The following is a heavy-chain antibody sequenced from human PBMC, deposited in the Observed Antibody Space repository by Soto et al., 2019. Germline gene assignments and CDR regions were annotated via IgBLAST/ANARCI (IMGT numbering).Heavy chain of an antibody. CDR3: ARDPDYGDFNYFDY. J-gene: IGHJ4*02. Sequence: PSETLSLTCTVSGGSISTSNSYWNWIRQHPQKGLEWIGYIYYSGSTYQNPSLKSRVTISLDTSKNQFSLQLSSVTAADAAVYYCARDPDYGDFNYFDYWGQGALVTVSS. D-gene: IGHD4-17*01. V-gene: IGHV4-31*02. CDR1: GGSISTSNSY. CDR2: IYYSGST.